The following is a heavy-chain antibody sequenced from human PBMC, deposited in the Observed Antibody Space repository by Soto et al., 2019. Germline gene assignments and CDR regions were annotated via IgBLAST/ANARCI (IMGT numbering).Heavy chain of an antibody. Sequence: GAAVKGCCNDSGGTFSSYAISWVRQAPGQGLDCMGGIIPIFGTANYAQKFQGRVTITADESTSTAYMELSSLRSEDTAVYYCAIDPYSSSGDRDYYYRKDVWAQGTSDTVSS. CDR3: AIDPYSSSGDRDYYYRKDV. CDR1: GGTFSSYA. J-gene: IGHJ6*02. V-gene: IGHV1-69*13. CDR2: IIPIFGTA. D-gene: IGHD6-6*01.